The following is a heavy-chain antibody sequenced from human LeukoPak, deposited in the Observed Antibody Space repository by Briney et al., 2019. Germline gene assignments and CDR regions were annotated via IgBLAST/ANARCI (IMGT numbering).Heavy chain of an antibody. CDR1: GGSISSSSYY. CDR2: INHSGST. CDR3: ARGRLQPQD. V-gene: IGHV4-39*07. D-gene: IGHD4-11*01. J-gene: IGHJ4*02. Sequence: SETLSLTCTVSGGSISSSSYYWSWIRQPPGKGLEWIGEINHSGSTNYNPSLKSRVTISVDTSKNQFSLKLSSVTAADTAVYYCARGRLQPQDWGQGTLVTVSS.